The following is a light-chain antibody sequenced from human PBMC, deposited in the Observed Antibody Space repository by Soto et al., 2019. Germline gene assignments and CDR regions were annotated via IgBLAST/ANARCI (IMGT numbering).Light chain of an antibody. CDR2: DAS. CDR3: QHYNYWPYT. J-gene: IGKJ2*01. V-gene: IGKV3-15*01. Sequence: EIVLTQSPTTLSVSPGQSATLSCRASQSVSTKLAWYQQKPGQAPRLLIYDASTRATGVPARFSGSGSGTDFTLTISSLQSEDFAVYYCQHYNYWPYTFGQGTKVDIK. CDR1: QSVSTK.